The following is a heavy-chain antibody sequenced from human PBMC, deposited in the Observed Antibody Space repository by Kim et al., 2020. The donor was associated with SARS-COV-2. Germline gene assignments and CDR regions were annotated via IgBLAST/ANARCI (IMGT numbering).Heavy chain of an antibody. CDR1: GGTFSSYA. CDR3: ARVDCSGGSCYSPYYYYGMDV. V-gene: IGHV1-69*13. J-gene: IGHJ6*02. D-gene: IGHD2-15*01. Sequence: SVKVSCKASGGTFSSYAISWVRQAPGQGLEWMGGIIPIFGTANYAQKFQGRVTITADESTSTAYMELSSLRSEDTAVYYCARVDCSGGSCYSPYYYYGMDVWGQGTTVTVSS. CDR2: IIPIFGTA.